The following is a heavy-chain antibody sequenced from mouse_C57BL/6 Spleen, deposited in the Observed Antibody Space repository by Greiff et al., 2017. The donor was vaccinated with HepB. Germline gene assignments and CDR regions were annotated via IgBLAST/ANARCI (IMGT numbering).Heavy chain of an antibody. J-gene: IGHJ1*03. CDR2: INYDGSST. CDR3: ARDTSPYGRGYFDV. V-gene: IGHV5-16*01. Sequence: EVQLQQSEGGLVQPGSSMKLSCTASGFTFSDYYMAWVRQVPEKGLEWVANINYDGSSTYYLDSLKSRFIISRDNAKNILYLQMSSLKSEDTATYYCARDTSPYGRGYFDVWGTGTTVTVSS. D-gene: IGHD1-1*01. CDR1: GFTFSDYY.